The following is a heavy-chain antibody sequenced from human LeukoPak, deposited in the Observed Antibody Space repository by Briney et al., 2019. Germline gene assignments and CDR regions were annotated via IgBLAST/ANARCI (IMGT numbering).Heavy chain of an antibody. D-gene: IGHD3-22*01. CDR1: GGSISSSSYY. Sequence: PSETLSLTCTVSGGSISSSSYYWGWIRQPPGKGLEWIGSIYYSGSTYYNPSLKSRVTISVDTSKNQFSLKLSSVTVADTAVYYCARRPASSGYPFDYWGQGTLVTVSS. CDR2: IYYSGST. V-gene: IGHV4-39*01. J-gene: IGHJ4*02. CDR3: ARRPASSGYPFDY.